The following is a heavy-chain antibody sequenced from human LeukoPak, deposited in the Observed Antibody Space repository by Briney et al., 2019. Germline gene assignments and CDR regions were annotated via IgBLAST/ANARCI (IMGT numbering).Heavy chain of an antibody. D-gene: IGHD3-22*01. V-gene: IGHV5-51*01. Sequence: GESLKISCRGSGYMFTNYRIAWVRQMPGKGLEWVGIIYPGDSETTYSPSFQGQVTISVDKSINTAYLQWSSLRTSDTAMYYCARLDEDFYYDGSGFYFWGQGTLVTVSS. CDR1: GYMFTNYR. CDR2: IYPGDSET. CDR3: ARLDEDFYYDGSGFYF. J-gene: IGHJ1*01.